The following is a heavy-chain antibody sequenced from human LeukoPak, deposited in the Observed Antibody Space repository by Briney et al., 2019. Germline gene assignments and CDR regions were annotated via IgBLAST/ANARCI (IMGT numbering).Heavy chain of an antibody. CDR2: ISSSSSYI. CDR1: GFTFSSYS. Sequence: GGSLRLSCAASGFTFSSYSMNWVRQAPGKGLEWVSSISSSSSYIYYADSVKGRFTISRDNAKNSLYPQMNSLRAEDTAVYYCARGYCSSTSCYAFDIWGQGTMVTVSS. V-gene: IGHV3-21*01. CDR3: ARGYCSSTSCYAFDI. D-gene: IGHD2-2*01. J-gene: IGHJ3*02.